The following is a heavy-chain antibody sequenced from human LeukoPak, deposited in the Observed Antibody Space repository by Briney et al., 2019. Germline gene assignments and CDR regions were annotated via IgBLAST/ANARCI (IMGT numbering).Heavy chain of an antibody. Sequence: GGSLRLSCAASGFTFSGYGMHWVRQAPGKGLEWVAFIRYDGSNKYYADSVKGRFTISRDNSKNTLYLQMNSLRAEDTAVYYCAKDAVRPPLEWFLRYDAFDIWGQGTMGTVSS. CDR1: GFTFSGYG. J-gene: IGHJ3*02. V-gene: IGHV3-30*02. CDR2: IRYDGSNK. CDR3: AKDAVRPPLEWFLRYDAFDI. D-gene: IGHD3-3*01.